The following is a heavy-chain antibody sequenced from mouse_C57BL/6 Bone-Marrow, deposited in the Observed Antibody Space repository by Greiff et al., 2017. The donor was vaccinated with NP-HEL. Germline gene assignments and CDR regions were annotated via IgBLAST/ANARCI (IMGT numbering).Heavy chain of an antibody. CDR3: ARGSGYPYYAMDY. J-gene: IGHJ4*01. V-gene: IGHV3-3*01. D-gene: IGHD3-2*02. CDR2: TFYSGIT. CDR1: GFSINSDCY. Sequence: VQLKESGPSLVRPSQSLSLTCTVTGFSINSDCYWIWIRQFPGNKLEYIGYTFYSGITYYNPSLESRTYITRDTSKNQFSLKLSSVTTEDTATYYCARGSGYPYYAMDYWGQGTSVTVSS.